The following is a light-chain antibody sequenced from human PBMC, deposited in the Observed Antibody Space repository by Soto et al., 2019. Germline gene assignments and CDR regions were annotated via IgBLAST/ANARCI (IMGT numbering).Light chain of an antibody. J-gene: IGKJ5*01. CDR2: DAS. V-gene: IGKV1-33*01. Sequence: DIKITQSPSSLSSSVVERLTITSQASQDINNYLNWYQQKPGQAPKLLIYDASGLEVGVPSRFSGSGSGTHFTLTISGLQPEDIATYYCQQFGDLTFIFGQGTRLEI. CDR1: QDINNY. CDR3: QQFGDLTFI.